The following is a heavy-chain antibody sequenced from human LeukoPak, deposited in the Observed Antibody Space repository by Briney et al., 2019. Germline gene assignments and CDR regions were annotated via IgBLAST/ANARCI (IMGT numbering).Heavy chain of an antibody. V-gene: IGHV4-34*01. J-gene: IGHJ5*02. CDR1: GGSFSGYY. CDR3: ASLLNGGVAHWFDP. D-gene: IGHD7-27*01. CDR2: INHSGST. Sequence: SETLSLTCAVYGGSFSGYYWSWIRQPPGKGLEWIGEINHSGSTNYNPSLKSRVTISVDTSKNQFSLKLSSVTAADTAVYYCASLLNGGVAHWFDPWGQGTLVTVSS.